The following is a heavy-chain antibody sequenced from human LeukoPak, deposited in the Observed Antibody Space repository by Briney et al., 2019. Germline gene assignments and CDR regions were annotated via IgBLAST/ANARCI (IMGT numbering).Heavy chain of an antibody. Sequence: SETLSLTCAVSGGSISSSNWWSWVRQPPGKGLEWIGEIYHSGSTNYNPSLKSRVTISVDTSKNQFSLKLSSVTAADTAVYYCARGPPYIVVVTAIGFFNYWGQGTLVTASS. D-gene: IGHD2-21*02. CDR2: IYHSGST. J-gene: IGHJ4*02. CDR3: ARGPPYIVVVTAIGFFNY. V-gene: IGHV4-4*02. CDR1: GGSISSSNW.